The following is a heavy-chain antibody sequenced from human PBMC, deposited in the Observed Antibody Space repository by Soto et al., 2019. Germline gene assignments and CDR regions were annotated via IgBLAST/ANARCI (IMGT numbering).Heavy chain of an antibody. V-gene: IGHV4-59*01. J-gene: IGHJ4*02. Sequence: QVQLQESGPGLVKPSETLSLTCTVSGGSISSYNWSCIRHPPGRGLEWIGDKYYNGSNNYNPSLKSRVTISVDTSKNQFSLKLSSVTAADTGGYYCVRQLSGYLEFWVQGALVGVCS. CDR2: KYYNGSN. CDR3: VRQLSGYLEF. CDR1: GGSISSYN. D-gene: IGHD2-15*01.